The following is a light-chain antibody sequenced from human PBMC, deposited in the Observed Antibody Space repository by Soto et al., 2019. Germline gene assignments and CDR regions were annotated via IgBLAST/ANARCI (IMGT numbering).Light chain of an antibody. CDR1: SSDVGGYKY. J-gene: IGLJ2*01. Sequence: QAVVTQPASVSGSPGQSITISCTGASSDVGGYKYVSWYQHHPGKAPKLLIYDVTIRPSGVSDRFSGSKSGNTASLTISGLQAEDESTYYCSSYTSTSTLVLFGGGTKVTVL. V-gene: IGLV2-14*03. CDR3: SSYTSTSTLVL. CDR2: DVT.